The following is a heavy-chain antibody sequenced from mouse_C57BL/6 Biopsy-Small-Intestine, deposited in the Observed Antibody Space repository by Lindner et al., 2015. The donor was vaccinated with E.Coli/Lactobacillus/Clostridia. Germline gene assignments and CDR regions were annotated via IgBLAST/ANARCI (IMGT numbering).Heavy chain of an antibody. CDR2: IYPGDGDT. CDR1: GYAFSSSW. CDR3: ARGYYGIFDY. D-gene: IGHD2-1*01. V-gene: IGHV1-82*01. Sequence: VQLQESGPELVKPGASVKISCKASGYAFSSSWMNWVKQRPGKGLEWIGRIYPGDGDTNYNGKFKDKATLTADKSSSTAYMQLSSLTSEDSAVYLCARGYYGIFDYWGQGTTLTVSS. J-gene: IGHJ2*01.